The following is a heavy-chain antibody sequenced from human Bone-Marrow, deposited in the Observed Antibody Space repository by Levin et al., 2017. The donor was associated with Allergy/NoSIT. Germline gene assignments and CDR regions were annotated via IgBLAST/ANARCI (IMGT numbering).Heavy chain of an antibody. CDR3: SKQRVSEFQVVPRDFDS. D-gene: IGHD6-6*01. J-gene: IGHJ4*02. V-gene: IGHV3-23*01. CDR1: GFSFNTYA. Sequence: PGGSLRLSCVASGFSFNTYATNWVRRAPGKGLEWVASISRSGGSTYYADSVKGRFTISRDTSKNTTYLEMNSLRTEDTAIYYCSKQRVSEFQVVPRDFDSWGQGTLVAVSS. CDR2: ISRSGGST.